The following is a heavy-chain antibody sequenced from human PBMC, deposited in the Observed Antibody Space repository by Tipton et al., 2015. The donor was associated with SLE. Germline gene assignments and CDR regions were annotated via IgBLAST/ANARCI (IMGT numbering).Heavy chain of an antibody. Sequence: TLSLTCAVYGGSFSGYYWSWIRQPPGKGLEWIGEINHSGSTNYNPSLKSRVTISVDTSKNQLSLKLSSVTAADTAVYYCAGFSGDFVDGFLDLWGQGTPVTVSS. J-gene: IGHJ5*02. CDR2: INHSGST. CDR1: GGSFSGYY. D-gene: IGHD4-17*01. V-gene: IGHV4-34*01. CDR3: AGFSGDFVDGFLDL.